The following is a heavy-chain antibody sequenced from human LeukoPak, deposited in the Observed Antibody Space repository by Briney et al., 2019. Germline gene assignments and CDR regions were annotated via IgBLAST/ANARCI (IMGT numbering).Heavy chain of an antibody. CDR2: IYHSGST. CDR3: ARGYSSGWSYYFDY. V-gene: IGHV4-30-2*01. D-gene: IGHD6-19*01. Sequence: SETLSLTCAVSGVAISSDGYSWSWIRQPPGKGLVWSVYIYHSGSTYYNPSLKSRVTISVDRSKNQFSLKLSSVTAADTAVYYCARGYSSGWSYYFDYWGQGTLVTVSS. CDR1: GVAISSDGYS. J-gene: IGHJ4*02.